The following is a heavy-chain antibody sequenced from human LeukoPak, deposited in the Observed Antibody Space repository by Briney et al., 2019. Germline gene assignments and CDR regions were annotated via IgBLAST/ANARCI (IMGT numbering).Heavy chain of an antibody. CDR1: GFTFSSYD. D-gene: IGHD3-22*01. CDR3: ARVNYDSSGYYHFDY. J-gene: IGHJ4*02. CDR2: IGTAGDT. V-gene: IGHV3-13*01. Sequence: GGSLRLSCAASGFTFSSYDTHWVRQATGKGLEWVSAIGTAGDTYYPGSVKGRFTISRENAKNSLYLQMNSLRAGDTAVYYCARVNYDSSGYYHFDYWGQGTLVTVSS.